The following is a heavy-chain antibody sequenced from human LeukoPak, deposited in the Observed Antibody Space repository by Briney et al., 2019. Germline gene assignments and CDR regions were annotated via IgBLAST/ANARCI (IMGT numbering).Heavy chain of an antibody. CDR3: AWQWLPRTGSDY. CDR1: GFTFGDYG. D-gene: IGHD5-12*01. J-gene: IGHJ4*02. Sequence: GGSLRLSCTASGFTFGDYGMSWFRQAPGKGLEWVGFIRSKGQGGTTEYAASVKGRFTITRDDSKSIAYLQMNSLRAEDTAVYYCAWQWLPRTGSDYWGQGTLVTVSS. CDR2: IRSKGQGGTT. V-gene: IGHV3-49*03.